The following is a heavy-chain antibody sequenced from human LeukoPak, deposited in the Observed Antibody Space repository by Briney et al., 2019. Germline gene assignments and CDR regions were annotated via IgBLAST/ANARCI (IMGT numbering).Heavy chain of an antibody. J-gene: IGHJ6*02. CDR1: GFIVSTNY. CDR3: ARDNRYGGNSEYGMDV. V-gene: IGHV3-53*01. Sequence: GGSLRLSCAASGFIVSTNYMCWVRQAPGKGLEWVSLIYSGGNTYYADSVKGRFTISRDNSKNTLYLQMNSLRAEDTAVYYCARDNRYGGNSEYGMDVWGQGTTVTVSS. CDR2: IYSGGNT. D-gene: IGHD4-23*01.